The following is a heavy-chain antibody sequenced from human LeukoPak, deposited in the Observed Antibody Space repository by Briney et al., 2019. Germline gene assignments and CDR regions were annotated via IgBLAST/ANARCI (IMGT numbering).Heavy chain of an antibody. D-gene: IGHD2-2*01. CDR2: IIPILGIA. CDR1: GYTLTELS. J-gene: IGHJ4*02. Sequence: SVKVSCKVSGYTLTELSMHWVRQAPGQGLEWMGRIIPILGIANYAQKFQGRVTITADKSTSTAYMELSSLRSEDTAVYYCARKVSTSDYDYWGQGTLVTVSS. CDR3: ARKVSTSDYDY. V-gene: IGHV1-69*02.